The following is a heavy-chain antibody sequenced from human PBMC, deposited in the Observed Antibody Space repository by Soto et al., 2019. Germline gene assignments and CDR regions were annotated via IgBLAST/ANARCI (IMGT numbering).Heavy chain of an antibody. Sequence: EVQLVESGGGVVQPGGSLRLSCAASGFAFSAYYMTWVGQAPGKGLEWVANIKKDGSEKYYAGSVNGRFIISRDDAKNLLFLQMNSLRVEDTAVYYCAREKRANGYFDYWGQGTPVTVSA. CDR3: AREKRANGYFDY. CDR2: IKKDGSEK. J-gene: IGHJ4*02. CDR1: GFAFSAYY. V-gene: IGHV3-7*01. D-gene: IGHD6-25*01.